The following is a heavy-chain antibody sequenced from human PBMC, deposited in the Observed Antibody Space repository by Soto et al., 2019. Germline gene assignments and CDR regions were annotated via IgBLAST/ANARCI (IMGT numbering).Heavy chain of an antibody. CDR1: GDSISTVDYF. J-gene: IGHJ5*01. CDR3: ARGRYCLTGRCFPNWFDS. D-gene: IGHD2-15*01. CDR2: IYKSATT. V-gene: IGHV4-30-4*01. Sequence: SETLSLTCSVSGDSISTVDYFWAWIRQPPGQALEYIGYIYKSATTYYNPSFEGRVAISLDTSKSHFSLNVTSVTAADTAVYFCARGRYCLTGRCFPNWFDSWGQGTLVTAPQ.